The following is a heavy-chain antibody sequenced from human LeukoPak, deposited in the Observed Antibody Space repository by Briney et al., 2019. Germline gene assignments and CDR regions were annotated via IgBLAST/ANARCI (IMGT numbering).Heavy chain of an antibody. CDR3: AKKGLASAGRPPYFDY. V-gene: IGHV3-23*01. Sequence: GVSLRLPCAASRFPFSIYAMHCVPHAPGRGLECGSANSGSGGTYYADSVKGRFTISRDNSKNTLYLQMNNLRAEDTAIYYCAKKGLASAGRPPYFDYWGQGALVTVPS. CDR2: NSGSGGT. CDR1: RFPFSIYA. J-gene: IGHJ4*02. D-gene: IGHD6-13*01.